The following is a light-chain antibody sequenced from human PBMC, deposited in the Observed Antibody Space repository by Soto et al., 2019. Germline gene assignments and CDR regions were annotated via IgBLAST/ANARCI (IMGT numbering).Light chain of an antibody. Sequence: QSVLTQPRSVSGSPGQSVTISCTGTSSDVGGYNYVSWYQHHPGKAPKLIIYDVTKWPSGVPDRFSGSKSGNTASLTISGLQTDDEADYYCCSYAGSYTLLFGGGTKLTVL. CDR3: CSYAGSYTLL. CDR1: SSDVGGYNY. J-gene: IGLJ2*01. V-gene: IGLV2-11*01. CDR2: DVT.